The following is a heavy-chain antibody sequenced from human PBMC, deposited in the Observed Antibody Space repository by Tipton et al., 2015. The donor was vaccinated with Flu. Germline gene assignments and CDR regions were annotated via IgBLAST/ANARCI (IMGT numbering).Heavy chain of an antibody. D-gene: IGHD6-13*01. CDR3: ASQYSSSWYAAFDI. J-gene: IGHJ3*02. V-gene: IGHV4-34*01. CDR1: GGSFSGYY. CDR2: INHSGST. Sequence: TLSLTCAVYGGSFSGYYWSWIRQPPGKGLEWIGGINHSGSTNYNPSLKSRVTISVDTSKNQFSLKLSSVTAADTAVYYCASQYSSSWYAAFDIWGQGTMVTVSS.